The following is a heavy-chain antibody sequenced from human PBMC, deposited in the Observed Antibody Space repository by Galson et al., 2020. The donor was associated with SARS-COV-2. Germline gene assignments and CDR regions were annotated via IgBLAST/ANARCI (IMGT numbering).Heavy chain of an antibody. D-gene: IGHD3-16*01. J-gene: IGHJ6*03. CDR1: GGSFSGYS. Sequence: SETLSLTFAVYGGSFSGYSWTWIRQAPGKGLQWIGEIKSGGDTNYNPSLSSRVTLSVDTSKNQFSLRLASVTAADTALYVCARGRQGVVPSPVLGLGPFYFYYYMDVWAKGTTVTVSS. CDR2: IKSGGDT. V-gene: IGHV4-34*01. CDR3: ARGRQGVVPSPVLGLGPFYFYYYMDV.